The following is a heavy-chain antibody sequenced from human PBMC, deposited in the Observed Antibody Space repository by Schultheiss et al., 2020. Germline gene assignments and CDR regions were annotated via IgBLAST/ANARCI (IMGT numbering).Heavy chain of an antibody. CDR1: GGSISSYY. V-gene: IGHV4-59*12. CDR2: IYHSGST. D-gene: IGHD6-6*01. J-gene: IGHJ4*02. CDR3: ARKSIAATDY. Sequence: SETLSLTCTVSGGSISSYYWSWIRQPPGKGLEWIGEIYHSGSTNYNPSLKSRVTISVDTSKNQFSLKLSSVTAADTAVYYCARKSIAATDYWGQGTLVTVS.